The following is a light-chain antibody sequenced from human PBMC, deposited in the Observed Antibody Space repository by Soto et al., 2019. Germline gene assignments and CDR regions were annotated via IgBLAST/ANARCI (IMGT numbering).Light chain of an antibody. CDR2: AAF. Sequence: DIQLTQSPSFLSASVGDRVTITCRASQGIGSYLAWYQQTPGKAPKLLIYAAFALQSGVPSRFSGSGSGTEFTLTISSLQPEDFATYYCQQLNTYPLTFGPGTKVDIK. CDR1: QGIGSY. V-gene: IGKV1-9*01. CDR3: QQLNTYPLT. J-gene: IGKJ3*01.